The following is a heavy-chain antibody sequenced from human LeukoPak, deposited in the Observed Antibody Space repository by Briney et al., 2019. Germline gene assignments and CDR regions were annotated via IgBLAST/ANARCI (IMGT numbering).Heavy chain of an antibody. CDR1: GFTFSSYG. CDR3: AKGHVVFHVGSGAYYFDY. Sequence: GSLRLSCAASGFTFSSYGMHWVRQAPGKGLEWVAFIRYDGSNKDYADSVKGRFTISRDNSKNTLYLQMNSLRAEDTAVYYCAKGHVVFHVGSGAYYFDYWGQGTLVTVSS. V-gene: IGHV3-30*02. D-gene: IGHD3-10*01. CDR2: IRYDGSNK. J-gene: IGHJ4*02.